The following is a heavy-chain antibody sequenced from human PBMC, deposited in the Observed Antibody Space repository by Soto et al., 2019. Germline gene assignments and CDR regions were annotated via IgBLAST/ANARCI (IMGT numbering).Heavy chain of an antibody. CDR1: GFTFSSYG. D-gene: IGHD2-21*02. V-gene: IGHV3-30*18. Sequence: PGGSLRLSCAASGFTFSSYGMHWVRQAPGKGLEWVAVISYDGSDKYYAGSVKGRFTISRDNSKNTLYLQMNSLRAEDTAVYYCAKEGCRGDCYYNFFDSGGRGPLVTVPS. CDR2: ISYDGSDK. J-gene: IGHJ4*02. CDR3: AKEGCRGDCYYNFFDS.